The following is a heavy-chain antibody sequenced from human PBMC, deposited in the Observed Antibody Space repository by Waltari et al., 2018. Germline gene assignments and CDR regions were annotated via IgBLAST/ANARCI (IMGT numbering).Heavy chain of an antibody. CDR2: IYYRGNT. CDR3: ARHWGGTLLARYWFDP. CDR1: GGSVNDSYF. V-gene: IGHV4-39*01. D-gene: IGHD3-16*01. Sequence: QLQFQESGPGLVKPSETLSLTCSVSGGSVNDSYFWAWIRQSPAGGLEWIASIYYRGNTYYSPSLKGRVTISVDRSKNQFSLKMAYMTAADTAVYFCARHWGGTLLARYWFDPWGPGTPVIVSS. J-gene: IGHJ5*02.